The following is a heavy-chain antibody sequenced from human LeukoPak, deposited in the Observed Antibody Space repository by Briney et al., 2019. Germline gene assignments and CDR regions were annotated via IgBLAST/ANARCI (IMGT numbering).Heavy chain of an antibody. D-gene: IGHD3-10*01. CDR2: IFYSGIT. CDR3: ARRAPGGWFDP. CDR1: GGSISSISSNN. J-gene: IGHJ5*02. Sequence: PSETLSLTCAVSGGSISSISSNNWAWIRQPPGKGLEWIGSIFYSGITYYNPSLNSRVTISVDTSQNHFSLRLSSVTAADTAVYYCARRAPGGWFDPWGQGTLVTVSS. V-gene: IGHV4-39*02.